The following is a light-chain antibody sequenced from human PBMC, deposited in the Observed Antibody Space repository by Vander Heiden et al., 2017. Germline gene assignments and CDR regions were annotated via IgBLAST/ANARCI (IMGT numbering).Light chain of an antibody. Sequence: DIQMTQSPSSLSASVGDRVTITCQASHDISKFLNWYQQKSGKGPKLLIYDASHLQRGVPPRFSGSGSGTHFTLTIRNLQPEDMATYYCQQFGGLPLSFGGGTKVEI. V-gene: IGKV1-33*01. CDR1: HDISKF. CDR2: DAS. J-gene: IGKJ4*01. CDR3: QQFGGLPLS.